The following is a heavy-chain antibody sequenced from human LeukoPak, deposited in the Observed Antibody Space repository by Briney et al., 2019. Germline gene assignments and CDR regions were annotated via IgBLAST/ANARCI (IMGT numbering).Heavy chain of an antibody. CDR1: GGSFSGYY. Sequence: SETLSLTCAVYGGSFSGYYWSWIRQPPGKGVEWIGEINHSGSTNYNPSLKSRVTISVDTSKNQFSLKLSSVTAADTAVYYCAKDWEFGELLNVGYYFDYWGQGTLVTVSS. CDR2: INHSGST. V-gene: IGHV4-34*01. J-gene: IGHJ4*02. D-gene: IGHD3-10*01. CDR3: AKDWEFGELLNVGYYFDY.